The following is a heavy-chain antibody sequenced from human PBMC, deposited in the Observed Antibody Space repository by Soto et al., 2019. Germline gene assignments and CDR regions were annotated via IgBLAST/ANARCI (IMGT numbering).Heavy chain of an antibody. CDR1: GYTFTAYY. CDR3: ARNMDYYYGPGSGNGHGF. V-gene: IGHV1-2*02. D-gene: IGHD3-10*01. CDR2: INTKFGDT. J-gene: IGHJ6*02. Sequence: QVQLVQSVAEVKEPGDSVRVSCEASGYTFTAYYIHRVRQAPGQGLEWMGWINTKFGDTTYAQDFQGRVSMTRDMSISTVYLELSRLTSDDTAIYYCARNMDYYYGPGSGNGHGFWGQGTTVTVFS.